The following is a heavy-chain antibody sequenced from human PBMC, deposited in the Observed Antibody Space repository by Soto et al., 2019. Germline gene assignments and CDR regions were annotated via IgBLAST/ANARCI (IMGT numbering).Heavy chain of an antibody. CDR1: GGSISSYY. V-gene: IGHV4-59*08. CDR3: ARRYGAAADF. J-gene: IGHJ4*02. CDR2: IYYSGST. D-gene: IGHD6-13*01. Sequence: SVTLSLTCTVSGGSISSYYWNWIRQPPGKGLEWIGYIYYSGSTNYNPSLKSRVTISVDTSKNQFSLKLSSVTAADTAVYYCARRYGAAADFWGQGILVTVSS.